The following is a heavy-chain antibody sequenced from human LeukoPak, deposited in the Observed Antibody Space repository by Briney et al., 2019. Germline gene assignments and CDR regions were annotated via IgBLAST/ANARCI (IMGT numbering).Heavy chain of an antibody. CDR1: GGSITNYY. CDR3: ARHGKGVTYFYTFDI. Sequence: KPSETLSLTCTVSGGSITNYYWSWIRQPPGKGLEWIGYVYASGATNSNPSLKSRVTISVDTSKNQFSLKLSSVTAADTAVYYCARHGKGVTYFYTFDIWGQGTVVAVSS. J-gene: IGHJ3*02. V-gene: IGHV4-59*08. D-gene: IGHD2/OR15-2a*01. CDR2: VYASGAT.